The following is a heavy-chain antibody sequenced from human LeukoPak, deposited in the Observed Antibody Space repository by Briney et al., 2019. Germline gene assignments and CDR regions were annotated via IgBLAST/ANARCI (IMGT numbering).Heavy chain of an antibody. J-gene: IGHJ4*02. V-gene: IGHV4-61*02. CDR3: AREGYYDSSGPNY. CDR2: IYTSGST. D-gene: IGHD3-22*01. CDR1: GGSISSGSYY. Sequence: SETLSLTCTVSGGSISSGSYYWSWIRQPAGKGLEWIGRIYTSGSTNYNPSLKSRVTISVDTSKNQFSLKLSSVTAADTAVYYCAREGYYDSSGPNYWGQGTLVTVSS.